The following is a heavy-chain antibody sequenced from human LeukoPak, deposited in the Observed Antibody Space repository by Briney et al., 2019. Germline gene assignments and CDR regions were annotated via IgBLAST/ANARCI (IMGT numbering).Heavy chain of an antibody. D-gene: IGHD1-26*01. V-gene: IGHV4-59*01. CDR3: ARGRSNYYGMDV. Sequence: SETLSLTCIISGGSISSYYWNWIRQPPGKGLEWIGYISYSGNTNYSPSLKSRVTMSVDTSKNLFSLKVSSVTAADTAVYYCARGRSNYYGMDVWGQGTTVTVSS. CDR2: ISYSGNT. CDR1: GGSISSYY. J-gene: IGHJ6*02.